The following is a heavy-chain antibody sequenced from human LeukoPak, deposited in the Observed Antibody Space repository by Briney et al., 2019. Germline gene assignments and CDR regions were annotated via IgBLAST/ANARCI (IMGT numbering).Heavy chain of an antibody. CDR2: IYPGDSDT. Sequence: GGSLKISCKGSGYSFTSYWIGWVRQMPGKGLEWMGIIYPGDSDTRYSPSFQGQVTISADKSISTAYLQWSSLKASDTAMYYCARHPYCSGGSCYSNDAFDIWGQGTMVTVSS. CDR1: GYSFTSYW. V-gene: IGHV5-51*01. CDR3: ARHPYCSGGSCYSNDAFDI. J-gene: IGHJ3*02. D-gene: IGHD2-15*01.